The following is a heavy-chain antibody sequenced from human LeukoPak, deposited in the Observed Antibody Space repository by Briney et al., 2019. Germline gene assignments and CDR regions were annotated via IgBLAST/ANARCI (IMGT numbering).Heavy chain of an antibody. Sequence: PGGSLRLSCAACRFTFSSYAMSWVRQAPGKGLEWVSAISGSGGSTYYADSVKGRFTIPRDNSKNTLYLQMNSLRAEDMAVYYCAKQQQLVREFDYWGQGTLVTVSS. J-gene: IGHJ4*02. CDR2: ISGSGGST. CDR1: RFTFSSYA. CDR3: AKQQQLVREFDY. V-gene: IGHV3-23*01. D-gene: IGHD6-13*01.